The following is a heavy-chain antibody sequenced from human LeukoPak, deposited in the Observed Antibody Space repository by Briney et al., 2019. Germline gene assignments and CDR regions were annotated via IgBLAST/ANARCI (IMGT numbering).Heavy chain of an antibody. CDR1: GGSFSGYY. CDR2: INHSGST. Sequence: KPSETLSLTCAVYGGSFSGYYWSWIRQPPGKGLEWIGEINHSGSTNYNPSLKSRVTISVDTSKNQFSLKLSFVTAADTAVYYCASSIVVVVADAFDIWGQGTMVTVSS. V-gene: IGHV4-34*01. J-gene: IGHJ3*02. CDR3: ASSIVVVVADAFDI. D-gene: IGHD2-15*01.